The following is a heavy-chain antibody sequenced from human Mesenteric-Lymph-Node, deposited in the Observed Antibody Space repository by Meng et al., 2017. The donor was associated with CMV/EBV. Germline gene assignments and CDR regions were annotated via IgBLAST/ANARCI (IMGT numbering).Heavy chain of an antibody. Sequence: GESLKISCAASGFTFSDYGMYWVRQSPGKGLQWVAFIWNDGHNKYYEDSVEGRFTISRDNSKNTLYLQMDSLRPEDTAVYYCAKDLNWNTARAFDIWGQGTMVTVSS. CDR2: IWNDGHNK. CDR3: AKDLNWNTARAFDI. J-gene: IGHJ3*02. D-gene: IGHD1/OR15-1a*01. CDR1: GFTFSDYG. V-gene: IGHV3-30*02.